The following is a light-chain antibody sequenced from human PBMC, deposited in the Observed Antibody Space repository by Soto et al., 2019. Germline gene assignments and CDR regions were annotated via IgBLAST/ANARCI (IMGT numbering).Light chain of an antibody. J-gene: IGKJ1*01. Sequence: EIVLTQSPGTLSLSPGERATLSCRASQSVSSSYLAWYQQKPGQAPRLLIYGASIRATGIPDRFSGSGSGTDFTLSISRLEPEDFAVYYCQHYVSSPWTFGQETKVEIK. CDR3: QHYVSSPWT. CDR1: QSVSSSY. CDR2: GAS. V-gene: IGKV3-20*01.